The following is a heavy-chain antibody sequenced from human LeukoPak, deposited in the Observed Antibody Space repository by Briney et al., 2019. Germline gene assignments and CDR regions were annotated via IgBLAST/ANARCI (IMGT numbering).Heavy chain of an antibody. CDR2: ISAYNGNT. Sequence: ASVKVSCKASGYTFTSYGISWVRRAPGQGLEWMGWISAYNGNTNYAQKLQGRVTMTTDTSTSTAYMELRSLRSDDTAVYYCARDLAYNYGDPHYFDYWGQGTLVTVSS. CDR3: ARDLAYNYGDPHYFDY. V-gene: IGHV1-18*01. CDR1: GYTFTSYG. J-gene: IGHJ4*02. D-gene: IGHD5-24*01.